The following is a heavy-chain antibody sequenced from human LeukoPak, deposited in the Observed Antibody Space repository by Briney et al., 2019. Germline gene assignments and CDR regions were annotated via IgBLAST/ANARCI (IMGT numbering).Heavy chain of an antibody. CDR2: ISGSGGST. CDR3: ASQIGTTGYYYYYMDV. D-gene: IGHD1-7*01. Sequence: PGGSLRPSCAASGFTFSSYAMSWVRQAPGKGLEWVSAISGSGGSTYYADSVKGRFTISRDNSKNTLYLQMNSLRAEDTAVYYCASQIGTTGYYYYYMDVWGKGTTVTVSS. J-gene: IGHJ6*03. V-gene: IGHV3-23*01. CDR1: GFTFSSYA.